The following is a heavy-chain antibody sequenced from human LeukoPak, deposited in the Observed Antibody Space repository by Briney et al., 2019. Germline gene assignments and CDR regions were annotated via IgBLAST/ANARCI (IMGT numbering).Heavy chain of an antibody. J-gene: IGHJ3*02. V-gene: IGHV3-23*01. Sequence: GRSLRPSCAASGITLSSNAMSWVRQAPGKGMEWVSSISGSSDTTHYADSVKGPFTISRDNSKSTLYLQMNSLRAEDTAVYYCAKRERPSGGAFNMWGQGTMVTVSS. CDR3: AKRERPSGGAFNM. CDR1: GITLSSNA. CDR2: ISGSSDTT. D-gene: IGHD2-15*01.